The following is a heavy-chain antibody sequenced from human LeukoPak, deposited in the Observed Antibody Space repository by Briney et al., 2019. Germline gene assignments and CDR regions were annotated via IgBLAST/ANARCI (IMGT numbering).Heavy chain of an antibody. CDR2: VGGYNGKT. Sequence: ASVKVSCKXSGFTLRSYGISWVRQAPGQGPERMGWVGGYNGKTSYSEKFQGRVSMTTDSSTSTTYMELRSLRSDDTAVYYCAKDLVGYGDYAYYFDTWGQGTLVTVSS. V-gene: IGHV1-18*01. CDR3: AKDLVGYGDYAYYFDT. D-gene: IGHD4-17*01. J-gene: IGHJ4*02. CDR1: GFTLRSYG.